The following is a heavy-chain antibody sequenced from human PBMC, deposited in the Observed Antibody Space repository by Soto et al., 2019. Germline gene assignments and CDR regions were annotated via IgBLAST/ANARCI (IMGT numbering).Heavy chain of an antibody. D-gene: IGHD3-3*01. CDR3: ARSDFWSGYNYYYYGMDV. CDR2: IYHSGST. V-gene: IGHV4-4*02. Sequence: PSETLSLTCAVSSGSISSSNWWSWVRQPPGKGLEWIGEIYHSGSTNYNPSLKSRVTISVDKSKNQFSLKLSSVTAADTAVYYCARSDFWSGYNYYYYGMDVWGQGTTVTVSS. J-gene: IGHJ6*02. CDR1: SGSISSSNW.